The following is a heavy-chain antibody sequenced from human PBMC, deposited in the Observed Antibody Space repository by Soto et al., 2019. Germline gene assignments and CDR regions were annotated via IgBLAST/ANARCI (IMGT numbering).Heavy chain of an antibody. V-gene: IGHV4-30-2*01. Sequence: SETLSLTCTVSGAPITSGAYSWSWIRQPPGKGLEWIGFIYQSGSTHYNPSLKSRVTISVDRSKNHFSLQLTSLTAADTAVYYCARDMSGCSSSDCYLSGWFDPWGRGTLVTVSS. CDR1: GAPITSGAYS. D-gene: IGHD2-21*02. CDR2: IYQSGST. J-gene: IGHJ5*02. CDR3: ARDMSGCSSSDCYLSGWFDP.